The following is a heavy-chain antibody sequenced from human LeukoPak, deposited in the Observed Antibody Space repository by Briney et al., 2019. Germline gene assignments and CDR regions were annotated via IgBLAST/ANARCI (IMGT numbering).Heavy chain of an antibody. V-gene: IGHV3-23*01. CDR2: ISGSGGST. Sequence: GGSLRLSCAASGFTFSSYAMSWVRQAPGKGLEWVSAISGSGGSTYYADSVKGRFTISRDNSKNTLYLQMDSLRAEDTAVYYCARGGSNWNYSRFYWGQGTLVTVSS. CDR3: ARGGSNWNYSRFY. D-gene: IGHD1-7*01. CDR1: GFTFSSYA. J-gene: IGHJ4*02.